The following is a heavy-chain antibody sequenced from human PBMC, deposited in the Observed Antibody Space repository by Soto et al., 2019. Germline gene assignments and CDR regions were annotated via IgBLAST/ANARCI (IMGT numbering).Heavy chain of an antibody. CDR2: ISGSGGST. CDR3: AKDSITIFGVVIPYYYGMDV. D-gene: IGHD3-3*01. V-gene: IGHV3-23*01. CDR1: GFTFSSYA. Sequence: PGGSLRLSCAASGFTFSSYAMSWVRQAPGKGLEWVSAISGSGGSTYYADSVKGRFTISGDNSKNTLYLQMNSLRAEDTAVYYCAKDSITIFGVVIPYYYGMDVWGQGTTVTVS. J-gene: IGHJ6*02.